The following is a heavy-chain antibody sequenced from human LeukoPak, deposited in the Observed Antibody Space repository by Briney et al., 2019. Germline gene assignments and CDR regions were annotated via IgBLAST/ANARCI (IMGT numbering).Heavy chain of an antibody. J-gene: IGHJ4*02. CDR3: ARGHYYDSTSLDY. Sequence: SETLSLTCAVYGGSFSGYYWSWIRQPPGKGLEWIGEINHSGSTNYNPSLKSRVTISEDTSKNQFSLKLSSVTAADTAVYYCARGHYYDSTSLDYWGQGTLVTVSS. V-gene: IGHV4-34*01. D-gene: IGHD3-22*01. CDR1: GGSFSGYY. CDR2: INHSGST.